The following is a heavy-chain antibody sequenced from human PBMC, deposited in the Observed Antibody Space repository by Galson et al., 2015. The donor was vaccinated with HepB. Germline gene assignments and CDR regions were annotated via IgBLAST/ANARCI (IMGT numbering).Heavy chain of an antibody. J-gene: IGHJ6*03. CDR2: LVLMSTTP. D-gene: IGHD2-2*01. Sequence: SVKVSCKASGDTFGNYGISWVRQAPGQGLEWMGGLVLMSTTPYYAQKFRDRVTITADESTSTVYMELSSLKSEDTAVYYCGRYCSSASCYYYMDVWGKGTTVTVSS. V-gene: IGHV1-69*13. CDR3: GRYCSSASCYYYMDV. CDR1: GDTFGNYG.